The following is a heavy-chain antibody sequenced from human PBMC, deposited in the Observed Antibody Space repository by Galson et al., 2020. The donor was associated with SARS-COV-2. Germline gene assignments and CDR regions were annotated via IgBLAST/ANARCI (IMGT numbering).Heavy chain of an antibody. D-gene: IGHD5-18*01. CDR2: ISTSSSYT. J-gene: IGHJ6*02. Sequence: NSGGTMSISCAASGFPLSPYSLNWVRLAPGKGLEWVSSISTSSSYTYYVDSVKGRFSISRDNPRNSLYLQMNSLRAEDTAVYYCARHEGIRGYNYVRRYDGMDVWGQGTTVTVSS. CDR1: GFPLSPYS. V-gene: IGHV3-21*01. CDR3: ARHEGIRGYNYVRRYDGMDV.